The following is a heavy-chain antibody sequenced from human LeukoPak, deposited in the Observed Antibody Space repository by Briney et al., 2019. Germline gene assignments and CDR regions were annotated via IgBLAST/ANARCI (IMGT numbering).Heavy chain of an antibody. CDR3: ARAALVAGIYYYYMDV. V-gene: IGHV4-39*07. CDR2: IYYSGST. D-gene: IGHD6-19*01. Sequence: SETLSLTCTVSGGSISSSSYYWGWIRQPPGKGLEWIGSIYYSGSTYYNPSLKSRVTISVDTSKNQFSLKLSSVTAADTAVYYCARAALVAGIYYYYMDVWGKGTTVTVSS. J-gene: IGHJ6*03. CDR1: GGSISSSSYY.